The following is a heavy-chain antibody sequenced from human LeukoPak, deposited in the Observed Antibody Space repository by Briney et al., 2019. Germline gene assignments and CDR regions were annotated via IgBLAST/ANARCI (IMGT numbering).Heavy chain of an antibody. CDR2: ISGSGDST. V-gene: IGHV3-23*01. Sequence: PGGSLRLSCAASGFTFSSYAMSWVRQAPGKGLEWVSVISGSGDSTHYSDSVKGRFTISRDNSKNTVYLQTNSLRAEDTAVYYCANEGPSFDYWGQGTLVTVSS. CDR3: ANEGPSFDY. CDR1: GFTFSSYA. J-gene: IGHJ4*02.